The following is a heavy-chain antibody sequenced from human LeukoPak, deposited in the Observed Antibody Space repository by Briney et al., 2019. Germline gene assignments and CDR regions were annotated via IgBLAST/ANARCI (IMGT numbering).Heavy chain of an antibody. CDR3: ARPNLMYSSGWYVRTTHYFDY. CDR2: INHSGST. V-gene: IGHV4-39*07. J-gene: IGHJ4*02. D-gene: IGHD6-19*01. Sequence: PSETLSLTCTVSGGSISSSSYYWGWIRQPPGKGLEWIGEINHSGSTNYNPSLKSRVTISVDTSKNQFSLKLSSVTAADTAVYYCARPNLMYSSGWYVRTTHYFDYWGQGTLVTVSS. CDR1: GGSISSSSYY.